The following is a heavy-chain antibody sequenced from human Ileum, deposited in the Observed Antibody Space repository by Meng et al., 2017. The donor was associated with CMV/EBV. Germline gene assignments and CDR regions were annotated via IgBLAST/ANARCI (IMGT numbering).Heavy chain of an antibody. Sequence: GGSLRLSCAASGSTFSVYAMNWVRQAPGKGLEWVSVIYSGRSNAYYADSVKGRFTISRDSSKNTLYLQMNSLRAEDTAVYYCAKSRIVTGTNWNWGQGTLVTVSS. V-gene: IGHV3-23*03. D-gene: IGHD1-7*01. CDR1: GSTFSVYA. J-gene: IGHJ4*02. CDR3: AKSRIVTGTNWN. CDR2: IYSGRSNA.